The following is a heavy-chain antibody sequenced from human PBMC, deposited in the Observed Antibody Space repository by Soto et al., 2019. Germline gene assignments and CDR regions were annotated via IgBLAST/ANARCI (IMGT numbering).Heavy chain of an antibody. V-gene: IGHV3-74*01. CDR1: GFIFKMYW. D-gene: IGHD3-10*01. Sequence: GGSLRLSCAASGFIFKMYWMHWVRQTPGKGLVWISRIYNDGSYTDYADSVKGRFTISRDNVNDTLYLQMNNLRAGDSGLYYCTRGPRPISTGTGAYWGQGAQVTVSS. CDR3: TRGPRPISTGTGAY. CDR2: IYNDGSYT. J-gene: IGHJ4*02.